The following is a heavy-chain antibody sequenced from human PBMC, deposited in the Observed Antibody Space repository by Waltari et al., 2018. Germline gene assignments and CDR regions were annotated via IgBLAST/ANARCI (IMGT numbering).Heavy chain of an antibody. D-gene: IGHD3-22*01. V-gene: IGHV3-66*02. Sequence: EVQLAESGGGLVQPVGSLRLSCAASGFTFSNNYMSWVRQAPGKGLEWVSLSYSGGYTQYADSVKGRFTISRDNSKNTLYLQMNSRRVEDTAVYYCARNPRYDSPDWGQGTLVTVSS. CDR1: GFTFSNNY. CDR2: SYSGGYT. J-gene: IGHJ4*02. CDR3: ARNPRYDSPD.